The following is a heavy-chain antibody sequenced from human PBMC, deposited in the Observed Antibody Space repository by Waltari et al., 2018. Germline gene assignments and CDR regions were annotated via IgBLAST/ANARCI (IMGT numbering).Heavy chain of an antibody. D-gene: IGHD4-17*01. Sequence: EVQLVEAGGGWSQPGGSLRLSCAASGFTATSNYMSWVRQAPGKGLEWVSVIYSGGSTYYADSVKSRFTISRDNSKNTLYLQMNNLRAEDTALYYCARVYGGWFDPWGQGTLVTVSS. CDR1: GFTATSNY. CDR3: ARVYGGWFDP. CDR2: IYSGGST. V-gene: IGHV3-53*01. J-gene: IGHJ5*02.